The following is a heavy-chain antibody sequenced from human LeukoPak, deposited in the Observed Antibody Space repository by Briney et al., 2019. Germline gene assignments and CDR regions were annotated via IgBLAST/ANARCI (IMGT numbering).Heavy chain of an antibody. CDR3: ARENDSSGYSGYHFDY. CDR2: IYTSGRT. CDR1: GGSISSGSYY. D-gene: IGHD3-22*01. J-gene: IGHJ4*02. V-gene: IGHV4-61*02. Sequence: SETLSLTCTVSGGSISSGSYYWSWIRQPAGKGLEWIGRIYTSGRTNYNPSLKSRVTMSVDTSKNQFSLKMTSVTAADTAVYYCARENDSSGYSGYHFDYWGQGTLVTVSS.